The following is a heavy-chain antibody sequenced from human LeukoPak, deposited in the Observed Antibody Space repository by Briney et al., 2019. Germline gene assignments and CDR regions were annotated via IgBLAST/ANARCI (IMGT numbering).Heavy chain of an antibody. V-gene: IGHV3-11*01. D-gene: IGHD3-3*01. CDR2: ISSSGSTI. J-gene: IGHJ6*02. Sequence: GGSLRLSCAASGFTFSDYYMSWIRQAPGKGLEWVSYISSSGSTIYYADSVKGRFTISRDNAKNSLYLQMNSLRAEDTAVYYCAKDRHYDFWSGTDYYYGMDVWGQGTTVTVSS. CDR3: AKDRHYDFWSGTDYYYGMDV. CDR1: GFTFSDYY.